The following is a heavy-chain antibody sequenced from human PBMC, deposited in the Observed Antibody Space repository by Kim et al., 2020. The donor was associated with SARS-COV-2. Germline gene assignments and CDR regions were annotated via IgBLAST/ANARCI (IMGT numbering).Heavy chain of an antibody. CDR1: GFTFSSYA. J-gene: IGHJ4*02. D-gene: IGHD3-22*01. V-gene: IGHV3-23*01. CDR2: ISGSGGST. Sequence: GGSLRLSCAASGFTFSSYAMSWVRQAPGKGLEWVSAISGSGGSTYYADSVKGRFTISRDNSKNTLYLQMNSLRAEDTAVYYCAKDRHYYDSSGYFKAFDYWGQGTLVTVSS. CDR3: AKDRHYYDSSGYFKAFDY.